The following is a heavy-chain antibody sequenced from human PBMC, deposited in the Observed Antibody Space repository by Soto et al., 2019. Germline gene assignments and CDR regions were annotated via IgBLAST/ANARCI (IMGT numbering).Heavy chain of an antibody. CDR2: IYPGDSDT. J-gene: IGHJ6*02. CDR3: ARHTVNDRYYYSGMDV. D-gene: IGHD4-17*01. Sequence: LKRSCKGSGYSFTSYWIGWVRQMPGKGLEGMGIIYPGDSDTRYSPSFQGQVTISADKSISTAYLQWSSLKASDTAMYYCARHTVNDRYYYSGMDVWGQGTTVTVSS. CDR1: GYSFTSYW. V-gene: IGHV5-51*01.